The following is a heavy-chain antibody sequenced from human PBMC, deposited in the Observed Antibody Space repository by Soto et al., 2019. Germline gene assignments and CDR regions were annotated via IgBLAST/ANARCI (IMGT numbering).Heavy chain of an antibody. CDR3: AHRLGGYTWNDGYLDY. J-gene: IGHJ4*02. V-gene: IGHV2-5*02. D-gene: IGHD1-20*01. CDR1: GFSLTTRPMG. CDR2: IYWDDDK. Sequence: QITLKESGPPLLTPTQTLTLTCSFSGFSLTTRPMGVGWIRQPPGKAPEWLAVIYWDDDKRYSPSLGSRLTITKDTSKKQVVLTVTNMDPVDTATYYCAHRLGGYTWNDGYLDYWGQGVLVTVSS.